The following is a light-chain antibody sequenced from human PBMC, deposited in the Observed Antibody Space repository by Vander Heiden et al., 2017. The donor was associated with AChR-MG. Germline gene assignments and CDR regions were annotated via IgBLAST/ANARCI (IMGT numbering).Light chain of an antibody. Sequence: QSALTQPASVSGSLGQSITISCTGTHSDVGGYNYVSWYQQHPGKVPKLVIYEVSHRPSGVSNRFSGSKSGNTASLTISGLQAEDEAHYYCNSYVSSSTFLFGGGTKVTVL. V-gene: IGLV2-14*01. CDR2: EVS. CDR3: NSYVSSSTFL. J-gene: IGLJ3*02. CDR1: HSDVGGYNY.